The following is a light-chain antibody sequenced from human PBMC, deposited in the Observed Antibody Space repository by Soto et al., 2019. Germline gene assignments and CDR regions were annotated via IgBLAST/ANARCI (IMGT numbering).Light chain of an antibody. V-gene: IGKV3D-20*02. Sequence: PGHRATLSFSDSQRISASDIAWYQQNPGQAPKFLIYGVSSRATGIPDRFSGSGSGTDFTLTISSLEPEDFALYYCQQRSNWPITFGQGTRLEIK. CDR2: GVS. CDR1: QRISASD. CDR3: QQRSNWPIT. J-gene: IGKJ5*01.